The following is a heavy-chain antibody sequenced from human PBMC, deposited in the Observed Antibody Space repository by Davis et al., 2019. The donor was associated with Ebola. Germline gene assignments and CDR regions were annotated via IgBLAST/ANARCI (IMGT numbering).Heavy chain of an antibody. D-gene: IGHD2-2*01. CDR3: AKDQDSSS. CDR2: ISYDGSNK. CDR1: GFTFSSYG. J-gene: IGHJ4*02. V-gene: IGHV3-30*18. Sequence: PGGSLRLSCAASGFTFSSYGMHWVRQAPGKGLEWVAVISYDGSNKYYADSVKGRFTISRDNSKNTLYLQMNSLRAEDTAVYYCAKDQDSSSWGQGTLVTVSS.